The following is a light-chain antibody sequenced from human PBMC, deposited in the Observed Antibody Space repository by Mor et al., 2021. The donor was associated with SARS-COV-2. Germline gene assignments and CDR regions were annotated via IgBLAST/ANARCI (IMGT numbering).Light chain of an antibody. CDR3: QVWDSARDHSGV. J-gene: IGLJ3*02. CDR2: DDS. CDR1: NIGSKN. V-gene: IGLV3-21*02. Sequence: GNNIGSKNVHWYKQRPGQPPMLVVHDDSDRPSGIPERVSGSNSGNMATLTIRRVEAGDEADYYCQVWDSARDHSGVFGGGT.